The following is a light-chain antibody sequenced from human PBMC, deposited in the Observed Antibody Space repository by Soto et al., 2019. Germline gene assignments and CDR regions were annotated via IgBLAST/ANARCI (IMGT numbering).Light chain of an antibody. J-gene: IGLJ1*01. CDR1: NIDVGGYNF. Sequence: QSALTQPPSASGSPGQSVTISCTGTNIDVGGYNFVSWYQQHPGKAPKLLLFQVTKRPSGVPDRFSGSKSGNTASLTVSGLQADDEADYYCSSYAGSNFYVFGTGTKLTVL. V-gene: IGLV2-8*01. CDR3: SSYAGSNFYV. CDR2: QVT.